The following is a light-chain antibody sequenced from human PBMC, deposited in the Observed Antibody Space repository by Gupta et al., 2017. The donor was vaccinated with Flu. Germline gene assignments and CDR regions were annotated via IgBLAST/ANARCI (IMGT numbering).Light chain of an antibody. Sequence: EIVLTQSPATLSLSPGESATLSCRASQSASSYLAWYQQKPGKAPRRLIYDASNRETGIPARFSGSWSGTDFTRTISSLEPEDFAVYYCQQRSNCSRTFGQGTKLEIK. J-gene: IGKJ2*01. CDR2: DAS. V-gene: IGKV3-11*01. CDR1: QSASSY. CDR3: QQRSNCSRT.